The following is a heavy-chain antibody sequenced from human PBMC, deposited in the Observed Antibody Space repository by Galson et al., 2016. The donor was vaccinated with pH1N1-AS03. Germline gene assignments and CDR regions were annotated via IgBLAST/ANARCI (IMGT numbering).Heavy chain of an antibody. CDR2: IDWDDDE. J-gene: IGHJ6*02. Sequence: PALVKPTQTFTLTCTFSGFSLTTDKMCVTWIRQPPGKALEWLARIDWDDDEYYSRSLRTRLTISKDTPKNQVVLTMTNMDPADTGTYFCSRSPADYFYSLGMDVWGQGTTVTVS. CDR3: SRSPADYFYSLGMDV. V-gene: IGHV2-70*11. CDR1: GFSLTTDKMC.